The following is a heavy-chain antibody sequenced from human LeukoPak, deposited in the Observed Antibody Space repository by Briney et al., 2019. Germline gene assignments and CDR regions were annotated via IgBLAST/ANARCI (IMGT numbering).Heavy chain of an antibody. V-gene: IGHV1-2*06. CDR3: AMRPSSIAAPTADY. J-gene: IGHJ4*02. CDR2: INPNSGGT. CDR1: GYTFTGYY. D-gene: IGHD6-6*01. Sequence: GASVKVSCKASGYTFTGYYMHWVRQAPGQGVEWMGRINPNSGGTNYAQKFQGRVTITRDTSISTAYMELSRLRSDDTAVYYCAMRPSSIAAPTADYWGQGTLVTVSS.